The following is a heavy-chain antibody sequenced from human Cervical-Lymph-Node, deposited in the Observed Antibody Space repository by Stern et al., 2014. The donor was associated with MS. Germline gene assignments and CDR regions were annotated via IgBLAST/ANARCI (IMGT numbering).Heavy chain of an antibody. CDR1: GFTFSSYG. CDR2: IWYDGSNQ. CDR3: ARGDSSSPLEY. D-gene: IGHD6-6*01. J-gene: IGHJ4*02. Sequence: QVQLVQSGGGVVQPGRSLRLSCAASGFTFSSYGMHWVRQAPGKGLEWVAGIWYDGSNQSYAASLKVRVTVSRAHSAHTVHMHMHSLRAEDTAVYYCARGDSSSPLEYWGQGTLVTVSS. V-gene: IGHV3-33*01.